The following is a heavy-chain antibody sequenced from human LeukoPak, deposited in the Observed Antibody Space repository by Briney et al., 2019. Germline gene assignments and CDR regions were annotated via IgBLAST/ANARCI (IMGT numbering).Heavy chain of an antibody. CDR3: ARRTVTTLYYFDY. J-gene: IGHJ4*02. V-gene: IGHV5-51*01. Sequence: GESLKISCKGSGYSFTSYLIGGVRQMPGKGLEWMGIIYPGDSDTRYSPSFQGQVTISADKSISTAYLQWSSLRASDTAMYSCARRTVTTLYYFDYWGQGTLVTVSS. CDR1: GYSFTSYL. D-gene: IGHD4-11*01. CDR2: IYPGDSDT.